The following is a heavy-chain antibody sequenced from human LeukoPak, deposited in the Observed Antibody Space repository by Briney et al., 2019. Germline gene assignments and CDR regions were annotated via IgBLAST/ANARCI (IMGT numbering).Heavy chain of an antibody. CDR2: INQDGSEK. J-gene: IGHJ4*02. CDR1: GFTFSSYT. Sequence: PGGSLRLSCAASGFTFSSYTMNWVRQAPGKGLEWVANINQDGSEKYYVDSVKGRFTISRDNSKNTLYLQMNSLRAEDTAVYYCAKVGLGQWLVALDYWGQGTLVTVSS. CDR3: AKVGLGQWLVALDY. V-gene: IGHV3-7*01. D-gene: IGHD6-19*01.